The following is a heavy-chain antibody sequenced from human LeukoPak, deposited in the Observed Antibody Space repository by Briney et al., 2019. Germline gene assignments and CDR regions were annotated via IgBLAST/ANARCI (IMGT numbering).Heavy chain of an antibody. Sequence: PSETLSLTCSVSGFSIGTGYSWGWIRQPPGKGLEWIGTIYHSGSTYYNPSLKSRVTISVDTSKNQFSLKLSSVTAADTAVYYCAKQDDVGYSYGSGWFDPWGQGTLVTVSS. CDR3: AKQDDVGYSYGSGWFDP. J-gene: IGHJ5*02. CDR1: GFSIGTGYS. V-gene: IGHV4-38-2*01. CDR2: IYHSGST. D-gene: IGHD5-18*01.